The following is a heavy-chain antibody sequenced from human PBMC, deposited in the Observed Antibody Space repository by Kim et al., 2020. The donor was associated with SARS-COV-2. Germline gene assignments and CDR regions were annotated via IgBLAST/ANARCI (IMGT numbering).Heavy chain of an antibody. V-gene: IGHV3-30*07. J-gene: IGHJ5*02. Sequence: ADSVKGRFTISRDNSKNTLYRQMNSLRAEDTAVYYCAREGYDSEGGWFDPWGQGTLVTVSS. CDR3: AREGYDSEGGWFDP. D-gene: IGHD3-22*01.